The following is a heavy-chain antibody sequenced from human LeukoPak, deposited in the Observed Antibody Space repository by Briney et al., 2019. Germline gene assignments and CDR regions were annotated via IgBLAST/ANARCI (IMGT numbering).Heavy chain of an antibody. CDR2: ISYDGSNK. Sequence: GGSLRLSCAAPGFTFSSYGMHWVRQAPGKGLEWVAVISYDGSNKYYADSVKGRFTISRDSSKNTLYLQMNSLRAEDTAVYYCAKGVGTAMAFEFDYWGQGTLVTVSS. D-gene: IGHD5-18*01. CDR1: GFTFSSYG. J-gene: IGHJ4*02. CDR3: AKGVGTAMAFEFDY. V-gene: IGHV3-30*18.